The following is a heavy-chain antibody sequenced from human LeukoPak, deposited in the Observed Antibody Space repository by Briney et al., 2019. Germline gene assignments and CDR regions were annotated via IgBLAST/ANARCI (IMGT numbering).Heavy chain of an antibody. CDR1: GFTFSSYE. D-gene: IGHD3-22*01. J-gene: IGHJ4*02. V-gene: IGHV3-48*03. CDR2: ISSSGSTI. Sequence: GESLRLSCAASGFTFSSYEMNWVRQAPGKGLEWVSYISSSGSTIYYADSVKGRFTISRDNAKNSLYLQMNSLRAEDTAVYYCAREATYYYDSSGYPYYFDYWGQGTLVTVSS. CDR3: AREATYYYDSSGYPYYFDY.